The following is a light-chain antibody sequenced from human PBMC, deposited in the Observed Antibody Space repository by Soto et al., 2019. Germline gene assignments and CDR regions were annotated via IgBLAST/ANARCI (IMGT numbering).Light chain of an antibody. CDR1: QRVSSY. V-gene: IGKV3-11*01. CDR3: QQRSNWPRT. CDR2: DAS. Sequence: EIVLTQSPATLYLSPGESDTLSCRASQRVSSYLAWYQQKPGQAPRLLIYDASNRATGIPARFSGSGSGTDFTLTISSLEPEDFAVYYCQQRSNWPRTFGQGTKVDIK. J-gene: IGKJ1*01.